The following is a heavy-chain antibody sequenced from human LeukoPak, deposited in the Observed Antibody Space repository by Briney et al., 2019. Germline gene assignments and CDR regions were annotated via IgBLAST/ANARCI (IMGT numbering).Heavy chain of an antibody. V-gene: IGHV4-4*07. CDR1: GVSIGSYY. J-gene: IGHJ3*02. Sequence: SETLSRTCTVSGVSIGSYYWSWIRQPAGKGLEWIGRIYPSGNTNYNPSLTSRVTMSVDTSKIQFSLKLSSVTAADTAVYYCARQLGGRAFDIWGQGTMVTVSS. CDR3: ARQLGGRAFDI. CDR2: IYPSGNT. D-gene: IGHD3-16*01.